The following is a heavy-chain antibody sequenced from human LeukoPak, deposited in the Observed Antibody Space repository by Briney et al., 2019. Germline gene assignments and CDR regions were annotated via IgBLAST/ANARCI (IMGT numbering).Heavy chain of an antibody. Sequence: PGRSLRLSCAASGFTFSAYAMHWVRQAPGKGLEWVSVISSVTSSDGSDKNYADSVKGRFTISRDNSKNTLYLQMNSLRAEDTAVYYCATIVPYYYDSSGYRNYYFDYWGQGTLVTVSS. J-gene: IGHJ4*02. CDR2: TSSDGSDK. D-gene: IGHD3-22*01. V-gene: IGHV3-30*14. CDR1: GFTFSAYA. CDR3: ATIVPYYYDSSGYRNYYFDY.